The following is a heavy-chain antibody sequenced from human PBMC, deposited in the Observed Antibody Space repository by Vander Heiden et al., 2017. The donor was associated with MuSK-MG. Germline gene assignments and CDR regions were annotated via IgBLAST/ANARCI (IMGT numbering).Heavy chain of an antibody. V-gene: IGHV4-4*07. CDR1: GGSISSYY. J-gene: IGHJ4*02. CDR2: IYTSGST. D-gene: IGHD5-12*01. CDR3: AREGGDIVATFPSPFDY. Sequence: QVQLQESGPGLVQPSETLSLTCTVSGGSISSYYWSWIRQPAGKGLEWIGRIYTSGSTNYNPSLKSRVTMSVDTSKNQFSLKLSSVTAADTAVYYCAREGGDIVATFPSPFDYWGQGTLVTVSS.